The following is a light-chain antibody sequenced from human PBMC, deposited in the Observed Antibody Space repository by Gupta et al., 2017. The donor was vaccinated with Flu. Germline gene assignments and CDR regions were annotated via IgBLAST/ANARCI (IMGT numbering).Light chain of an antibody. V-gene: IGKV1-39*01. CDR3: QHRDSTLRT. J-gene: IGKJ1*01. CDR1: QRISSY. CDR2: AAS. Sequence: PSSLSASVGDRVTITCRASQRISSYLNWYQQKPGKAPKLLIYAASRLQSGVPSRFSGSGSGTDFTLTISRLQPEDFATYYCQHRDSTLRTFGQGTKVEIK.